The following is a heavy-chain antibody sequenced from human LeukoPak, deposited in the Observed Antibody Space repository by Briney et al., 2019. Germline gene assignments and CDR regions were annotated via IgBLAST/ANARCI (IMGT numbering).Heavy chain of an antibody. D-gene: IGHD2-8*02. J-gene: IGHJ1*01. CDR3: AKVCCNVVYSPGA. CDR1: GFTFSNYG. Sequence: GRSLRLSCATSGFTFSNYGMHWVRQAPGKGLEWVALIWYDGSNKYYADSVKGRFTISRDNSKNTLYLQMNSLRAGDTAVYYCAKVCCNVVYSPGAWGQGTLVTVSS. CDR2: IWYDGSNK. V-gene: IGHV3-33*06.